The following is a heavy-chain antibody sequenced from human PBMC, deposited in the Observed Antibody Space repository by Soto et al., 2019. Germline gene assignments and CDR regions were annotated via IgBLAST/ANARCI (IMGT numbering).Heavy chain of an antibody. CDR2: ISGSGYST. Sequence: EVRLLESGGGLVQPGGSLRLSCAASGFTFSVYAMSWVRQAPGKGLEWVSGISGSGYSTHYADSVQGRFTVSIDNSKSMLYLQTNSRRAEDTAIYYCAKALYGGFTYWGQGTLVTVSS. CDR3: AKALYGGFTY. CDR1: GFTFSVYA. J-gene: IGHJ4*02. D-gene: IGHD3-10*01. V-gene: IGHV3-23*01.